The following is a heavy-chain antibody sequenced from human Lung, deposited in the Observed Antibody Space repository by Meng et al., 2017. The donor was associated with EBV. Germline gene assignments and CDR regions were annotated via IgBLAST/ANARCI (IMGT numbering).Heavy chain of an antibody. Sequence: GDGLWIPACSPSPAWVFVGGSIMNDQWGRWVRQTRGKCLEWVGEIYQSGRTNYIPPVKGRVSMSVDKSQNHFSLRLSSVTDEDTAVYYCTTLYGDSISWGQGTLVTVSS. J-gene: IGHJ4*02. D-gene: IGHD4-17*01. CDR3: TTLYGDSIS. CDR1: GGSIMNDQW. V-gene: IGHV4-4*02. CDR2: IYQSGRT.